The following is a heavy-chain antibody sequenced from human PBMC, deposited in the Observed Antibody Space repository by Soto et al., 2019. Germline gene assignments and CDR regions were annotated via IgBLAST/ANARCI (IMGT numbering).Heavy chain of an antibody. V-gene: IGHV4-59*01. D-gene: IGHD3-10*01. CDR3: ARGQHSCGSGSSYGGWFDP. J-gene: IGHJ5*02. CDR1: GGSISSYY. CDR2: IYYSGST. Sequence: QVQLQESGPGLVKPSETLSLTCTVSGGSISSYYWSWIRQPPGKGLEWIGYIYYSGSTNYNPSLKGRVPLPVDRSKTPCAPKRSSVPAAGMAVYYCARGQHSCGSGSSYGGWFDPWGQGPLVTVSS.